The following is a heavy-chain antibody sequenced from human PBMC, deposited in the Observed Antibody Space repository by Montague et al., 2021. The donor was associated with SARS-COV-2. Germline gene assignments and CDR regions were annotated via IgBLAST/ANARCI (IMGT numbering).Heavy chain of an antibody. Sequence: SETLSLTCAVYGGSFSGYYWTWIRQSPGKGLEWIAEINHSGTTNYNFNLSLRSRVTISAATSKSQFSPKLSSVTAADTGVYYCARWDPQTLTLIGLRGKSASDYWGQGTLVTVSS. CDR2: INHSGTT. CDR1: GGSFSGYY. D-gene: IGHD4-23*01. V-gene: IGHV4-34*01. CDR3: ARWDPQTLTLIGLRGKSASDY. J-gene: IGHJ4*02.